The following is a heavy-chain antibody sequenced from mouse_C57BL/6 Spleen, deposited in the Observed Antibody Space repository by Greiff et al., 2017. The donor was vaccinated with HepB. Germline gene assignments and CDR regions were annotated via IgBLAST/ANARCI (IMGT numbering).Heavy chain of an antibody. D-gene: IGHD1-1*01. CDR2: IHPNSGST. CDR3: ASPYYGSSPAWVAY. V-gene: IGHV1-64*01. J-gene: IGHJ3*01. CDR1: GYTFTSYW. Sequence: QVQLQQPGAELVKPGASVKLSCKASGYTFTSYWMHWVKQRPGQGLEWIGMIHPNSGSTNYNEKFKSKATLTVDKSSSTAYMQLSSLTSEDSAVYYCASPYYGSSPAWVAYWGQGTLVTVSA.